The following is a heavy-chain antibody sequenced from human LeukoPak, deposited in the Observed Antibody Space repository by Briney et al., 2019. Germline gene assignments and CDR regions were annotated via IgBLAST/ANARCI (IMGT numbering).Heavy chain of an antibody. CDR2: ISETGDRT. Sequence: LPGGSLRLSCAASGFPFSSYAMNWVRQAPGKGLEWVSAISETGDRTHYADSVKGRFTVSRDNAKNSLYLQMSNLRAEDTAVYFCARGGGLDVWGQGATVTVSS. V-gene: IGHV3-23*01. CDR3: ARGGGLDV. CDR1: GFPFSSYA. J-gene: IGHJ6*02. D-gene: IGHD3-16*01.